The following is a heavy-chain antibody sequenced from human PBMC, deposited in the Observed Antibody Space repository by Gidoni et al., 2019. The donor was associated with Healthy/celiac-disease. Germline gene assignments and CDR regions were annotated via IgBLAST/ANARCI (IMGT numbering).Heavy chain of an antibody. D-gene: IGHD1-26*01. CDR2: IYYSGST. Sequence: QVQLPESGPGLVKPSETLSLTCTVSGGSISSYYWSWIRQPPGKGLEWIGYIYYSGSTNYNPSLKSRVTISVDTSKNQFSLKLSSVTAADTAVYYCARRIGGSYYDWGQGTLVTVSS. J-gene: IGHJ4*02. CDR3: ARRIGGSYYD. CDR1: GGSISSYY. V-gene: IGHV4-59*01.